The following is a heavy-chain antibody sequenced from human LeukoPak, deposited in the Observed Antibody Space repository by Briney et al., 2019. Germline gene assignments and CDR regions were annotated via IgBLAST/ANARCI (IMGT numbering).Heavy chain of an antibody. CDR1: GGTFSSYA. CDR3: AHEFPCGGDCYGYFYYYGMDV. V-gene: IGHV1-69*15. D-gene: IGHD2-21*02. CDR2: IIPIFGIA. Sequence: GASVKVSCKASGGTFSSYAISWVRQAPGQGLEWMGRIIPIFGIANYAQKFQGRVTITADESTSTAYMELSSLRSEDTAVYYCAHEFPCGGDCYGYFYYYGMDVWGQGTTVTVSS. J-gene: IGHJ6*02.